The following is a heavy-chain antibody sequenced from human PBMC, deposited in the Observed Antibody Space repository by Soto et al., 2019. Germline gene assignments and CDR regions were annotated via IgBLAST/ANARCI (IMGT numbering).Heavy chain of an antibody. D-gene: IGHD3-3*01. CDR3: ARARFDSWSHIYYGLDV. CDR1: GGSFSAYS. Sequence: PSETLSLTGGAYGGSFSAYSWTWLRQSPGKGLEWIGEITHGGSTDDNPALKSRLVRSVDTSKNQFSLRVTSVTAADAAVYFCARARFDSWSHIYYGLDVWGQGTTVTVSS. V-gene: IGHV4-34*01. J-gene: IGHJ6*02. CDR2: ITHGGST.